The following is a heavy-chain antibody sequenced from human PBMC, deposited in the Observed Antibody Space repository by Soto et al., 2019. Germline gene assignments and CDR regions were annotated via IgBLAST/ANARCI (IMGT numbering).Heavy chain of an antibody. D-gene: IGHD3-9*01. V-gene: IGHV3-23*01. CDR1: GFTFSSYA. Sequence: GGSLRLSCAASGFTFSSYAMSWVRQAPGKGLEWVSAISGSGGSTYYADSVKGRFTISRDNSKNTLYLQMNSLRAEDTAVYYCAKDLEYTYYDILTGSNRYFDYWGPGTLVTVSS. J-gene: IGHJ4*02. CDR2: ISGSGGST. CDR3: AKDLEYTYYDILTGSNRYFDY.